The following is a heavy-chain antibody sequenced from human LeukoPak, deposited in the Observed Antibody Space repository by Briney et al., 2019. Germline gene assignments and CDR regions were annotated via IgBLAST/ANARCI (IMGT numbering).Heavy chain of an antibody. D-gene: IGHD3-10*01. V-gene: IGHV4-34*01. CDR3: ARGHRSYYGSGSYYNS. Sequence: PSETLSLTCAVYGGSFSGYYWSWIRQPPGKGLEWIGEINHSASTNYNPSLKSRVTISVDTSKNQFSLKLSSVTAADTAVYYCARGHRSYYGSGSYYNSWGQGTLVTVSS. J-gene: IGHJ4*02. CDR1: GGSFSGYY. CDR2: INHSAST.